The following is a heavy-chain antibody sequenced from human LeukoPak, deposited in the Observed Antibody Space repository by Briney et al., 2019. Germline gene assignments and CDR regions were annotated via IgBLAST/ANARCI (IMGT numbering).Heavy chain of an antibody. CDR2: FDPEDGGT. CDR3: ATSIVVVSYYYGMDV. J-gene: IGHJ6*02. D-gene: IGHD2-2*01. CDR1: GYTLTELS. Sequence: ASVKVSCKVSGYTLTELSMHWVRQAPGKGLEWIGVFDPEDGGTNYAQEFQGRGTMTEDTATATNYMELSRLRSEDTGVYYCATSIVVVSYYYGMDVWGQGITVTVSS. V-gene: IGHV1-24*01.